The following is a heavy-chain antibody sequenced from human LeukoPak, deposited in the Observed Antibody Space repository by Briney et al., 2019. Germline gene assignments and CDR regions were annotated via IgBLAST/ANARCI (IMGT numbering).Heavy chain of an antibody. Sequence: LGESLKISCKGSGYSFTSYWIAWVRQMPGKGLEWMGSIYPGDSNTRYNPSFQGQVTMSADKSISTAYLQWGSLRASDIAKYSWGKKKNFADWFHPWGRGPLVTFSS. D-gene: IGHD3-9*01. CDR2: IYPGDSNT. CDR3: GKKKNFADWFHP. V-gene: IGHV5-51*01. CDR1: GYSFTSYW. J-gene: IGHJ5*02.